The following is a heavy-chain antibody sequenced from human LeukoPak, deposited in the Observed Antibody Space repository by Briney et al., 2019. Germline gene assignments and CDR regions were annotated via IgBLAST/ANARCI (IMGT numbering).Heavy chain of an antibody. J-gene: IGHJ4*02. CDR1: GYSISSGYY. D-gene: IGHD7-27*01. CDR2: IYQSGST. CDR3: ARLAWGRLDY. V-gene: IGHV4-38-2*02. Sequence: SQTLSLTCSVSGYSISSGYYWGWIRQPPGKGLEWIGSIYQSGSTYYNPSLKSRVTISVDTSKNQFSLKLSSVTAADTAVYYCARLAWGRLDYWGQGTLVTVSS.